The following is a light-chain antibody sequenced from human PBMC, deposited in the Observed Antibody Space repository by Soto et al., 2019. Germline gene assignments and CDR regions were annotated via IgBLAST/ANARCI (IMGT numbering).Light chain of an antibody. CDR2: GAF. J-gene: IGKJ1*01. Sequence: EIVLTQSPGTLTLSTGVCDTLNCRASQSISTSSLAWYRQLPGLAPRLLFSGAFNRATGITDRSSGGGSGTDFTLTITRLEPEDVALNYCQYYGNSPQTFGQGTKVDIK. CDR1: QSISTSS. CDR3: QYYGNSPQT. V-gene: IGKV3-20*01.